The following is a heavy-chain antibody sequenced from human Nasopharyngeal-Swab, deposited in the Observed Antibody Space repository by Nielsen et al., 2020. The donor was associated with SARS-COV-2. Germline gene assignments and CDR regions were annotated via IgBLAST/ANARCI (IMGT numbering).Heavy chain of an antibody. CDR3: TTWGYR. D-gene: IGHD2-15*01. Sequence: WSRQPPGQGPEWLGRIKTNADGRTTEYAGHAQGRFSISRDDSKNTVYLQLNSLTTEDTAVYYCTTWGYRWGQGTLVTVSS. J-gene: IGHJ4*02. CDR2: IKTNADGRTT. V-gene: IGHV3-15*01.